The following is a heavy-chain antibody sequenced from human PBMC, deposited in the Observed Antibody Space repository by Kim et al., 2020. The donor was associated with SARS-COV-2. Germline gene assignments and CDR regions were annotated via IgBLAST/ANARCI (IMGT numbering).Heavy chain of an antibody. Sequence: GGSLRLSCAASGFTFSSYAMSWVRQAPGKGLEWVSVIYSGGSSTYYADSVKGRFTISRDNSKNTLYLQMNSLRAEDTAVYYCAKGDGGGFDYWGQGTLVT. CDR2: IYSGGSST. J-gene: IGHJ4*02. CDR3: AKGDGGGFDY. D-gene: IGHD3-16*01. V-gene: IGHV3-23*03. CDR1: GFTFSSYA.